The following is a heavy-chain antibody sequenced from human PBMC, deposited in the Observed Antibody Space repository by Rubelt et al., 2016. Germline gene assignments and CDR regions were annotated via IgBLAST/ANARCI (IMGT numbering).Heavy chain of an antibody. CDR2: IYYSGST. J-gene: IGHJ3*02. V-gene: IGHV4-39*01. D-gene: IGHD1-26*01. CDR3: ARLLWRNDSGSGHYALDI. CDR1: GGSISSNRYY. Sequence: QLQLQESGPGLVKPSETLSLTCTVSGGSISSNRYYLGWIRPPPGKGLEWIGSIYYSGSTYHDPSLQSRITIPVTRSKNQLSLRGSDGTSAETAEYYWARLLWRNDSGSGHYALDIWGKGKRVIVSS.